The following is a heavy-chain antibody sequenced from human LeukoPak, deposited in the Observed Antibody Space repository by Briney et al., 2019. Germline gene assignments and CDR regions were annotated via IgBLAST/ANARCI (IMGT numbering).Heavy chain of an antibody. Sequence: GRSLRLSCAASGFTFNNYGTHWVRQAPGKGLEWVAVIWFDGSNKYYADSVKGRFLLSRDNSLNTLYLQMNSLRAEDTAVYYCARDSDYGDGFDYWGQGALVTVSS. CDR3: ARDSDYGDGFDY. CDR2: IWFDGSNK. D-gene: IGHD4-17*01. V-gene: IGHV3-33*01. CDR1: GFTFNNYG. J-gene: IGHJ4*02.